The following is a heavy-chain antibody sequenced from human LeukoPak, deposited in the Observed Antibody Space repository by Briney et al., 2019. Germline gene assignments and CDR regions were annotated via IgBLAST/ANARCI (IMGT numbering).Heavy chain of an antibody. J-gene: IGHJ4*02. CDR3: ARHPPRGAAAGIDY. CDR2: IYPGDSDT. CDR1: GYNFANYW. Sequence: GESLKISCQGSGYNFANYWIGWVRQMPGKGLEWMGIIYPGDSDTRYSPSFQRQVTISADKSISTAYLQWSSLKASDTAMYYCARHPPRGAAAGIDYWGQGTLVTVSS. D-gene: IGHD6-13*01. V-gene: IGHV5-51*01.